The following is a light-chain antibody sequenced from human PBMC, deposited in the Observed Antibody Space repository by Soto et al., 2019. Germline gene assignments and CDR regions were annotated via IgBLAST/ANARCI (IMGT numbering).Light chain of an antibody. CDR3: QQTNSFPRT. CDR1: QFIHTW. J-gene: IGKJ2*01. Sequence: VDKVIITCRASQFIHTWLAWYQQRSGEGPKLLISGASTVESGVPSRFSGSGSGTDFTLTIAGLQPEDFATYYCQQTNSFPRTFGQGTKVDIK. V-gene: IGKV1-12*01. CDR2: GAS.